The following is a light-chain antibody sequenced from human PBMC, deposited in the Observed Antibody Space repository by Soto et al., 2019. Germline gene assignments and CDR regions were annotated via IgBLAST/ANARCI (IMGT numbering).Light chain of an antibody. Sequence: QSVLSQPPSASGTPGQRVTISCSGSDSNIGSNTVNWYQHLPGMSPKLLTHSNDHRPSGVADRFSGSKSGTSASLAISGLPCEDEDDYYCATCDDILNGWVFGGGTKVTVL. CDR2: SND. CDR1: DSNIGSNT. CDR3: ATCDDILNGWV. V-gene: IGLV1-44*01. J-gene: IGLJ3*02.